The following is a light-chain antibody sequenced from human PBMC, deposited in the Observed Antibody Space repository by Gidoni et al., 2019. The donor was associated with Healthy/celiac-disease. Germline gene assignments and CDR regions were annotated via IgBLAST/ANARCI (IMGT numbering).Light chain of an antibody. Sequence: AIQITQSPSSLSASVGDRVTITCRASQGIRNDLGWYQQKPGKAPKLLIYAASSLQSGVPSRFSGSGSGTDFTLTISSLQPEDFETYYCLQDYNYPPTFGGGTKVEIK. J-gene: IGKJ4*01. CDR1: QGIRND. CDR3: LQDYNYPPT. CDR2: AAS. V-gene: IGKV1-6*01.